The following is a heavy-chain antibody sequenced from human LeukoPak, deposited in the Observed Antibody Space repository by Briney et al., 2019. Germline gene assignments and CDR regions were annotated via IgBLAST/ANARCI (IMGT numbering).Heavy chain of an antibody. CDR2: IWYDGSNQ. CDR1: GFTFSRFG. Sequence: PGGSLRLSCEASGFTFSRFGMHWVRQAPGKGLEWVAVIWYDGSNQDYADSVKGRFTISRDNSKNTLYLQVGSLRAEDTAVYYCARDRWYDGSGYIAAFDYWGQGTLVTVS. D-gene: IGHD3-22*01. CDR3: ARDRWYDGSGYIAAFDY. V-gene: IGHV3-33*01. J-gene: IGHJ4*02.